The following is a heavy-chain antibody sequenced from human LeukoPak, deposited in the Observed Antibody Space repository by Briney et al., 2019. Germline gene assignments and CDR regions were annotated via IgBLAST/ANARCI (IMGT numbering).Heavy chain of an antibody. Sequence: GGSLRLSCAASGFTFSSYSMNWVRQAPGKGLEWVSYISSSSSTIYYADSVKGRFTNSRDNAKNSLYLQMNSLRAEDTAVYYCARDRRGWPFDYWGQGTLVTVSS. D-gene: IGHD6-19*01. CDR2: ISSSSSTI. V-gene: IGHV3-48*04. CDR3: ARDRRGWPFDY. CDR1: GFTFSSYS. J-gene: IGHJ4*02.